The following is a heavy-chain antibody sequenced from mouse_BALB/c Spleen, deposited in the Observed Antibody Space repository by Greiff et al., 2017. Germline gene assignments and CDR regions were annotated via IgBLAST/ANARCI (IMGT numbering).Heavy chain of an antibody. D-gene: IGHD2-14*01. CDR3: ARGADRFYYFDY. CDR1: GFNIKDTY. J-gene: IGHJ2*01. CDR2: IDPANGNT. Sequence: EVQLVESGAELVKPGASVKLSCTASGFNIKDTYMHWVKQRPEQGLEWIGRIDPANGNTKYDPKFQGKATITADTSSNTAYLQLSSLTSEDTAVYYCARGADRFYYFDYWGQGTTLTVSS. V-gene: IGHV14-3*02.